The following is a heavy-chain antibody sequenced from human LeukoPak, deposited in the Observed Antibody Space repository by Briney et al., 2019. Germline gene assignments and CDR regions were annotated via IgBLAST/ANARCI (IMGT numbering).Heavy chain of an antibody. V-gene: IGHV1-2*02. CDR2: INPDSGGT. J-gene: IGHJ4*02. D-gene: IGHD3-10*01. CDR1: GYIFTGYY. Sequence: ASVKVSCKASGYIFTGYYLHWVRQAPGQGLEWMGWINPDSGGTNYAQKLQGRVTMTTDTSTSTAYMELRSLRSDDTAVYYCARYYYGSGLFDYWGQGTLVTVSS. CDR3: ARYYYGSGLFDY.